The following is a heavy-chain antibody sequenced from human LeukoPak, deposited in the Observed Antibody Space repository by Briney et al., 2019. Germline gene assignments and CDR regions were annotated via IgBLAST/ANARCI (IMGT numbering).Heavy chain of an antibody. CDR1: GYTFTDYY. CDR3: ARELTTGMYFFDY. CDR2: INPNSGAT. J-gene: IGHJ4*02. D-gene: IGHD1-1*01. Sequence: ASVKVSCKASGYTFTDYYIHWVRQAPGQGLEWMGRINPNSGATNYAQKFQGRVSMTRDTSIGTAYMDLSGLSPDDTAVYYCARELTTGMYFFDYWGQGTLVTVSS. V-gene: IGHV1-2*02.